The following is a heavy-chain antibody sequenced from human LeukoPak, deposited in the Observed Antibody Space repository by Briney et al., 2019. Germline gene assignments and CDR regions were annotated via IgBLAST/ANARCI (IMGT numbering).Heavy chain of an antibody. CDR3: AITAMVGGDTFYYYYYGMDV. Sequence: GASVKVSCKASGGTFISYAISWVRQAPGQGLEWMGGIIPIFGTANYAQKFQGRVTITADESTSTAYMELSSLRSEDTAVYYCAITAMVGGDTFYYYYYGMDVWGKGTTVTVSS. CDR2: IIPIFGTA. V-gene: IGHV1-69*13. CDR1: GGTFISYA. D-gene: IGHD5-18*01. J-gene: IGHJ6*04.